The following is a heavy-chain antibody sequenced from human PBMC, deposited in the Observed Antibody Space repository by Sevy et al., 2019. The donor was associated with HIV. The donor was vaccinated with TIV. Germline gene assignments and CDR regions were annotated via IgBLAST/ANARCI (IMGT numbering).Heavy chain of an antibody. CDR3: ARDWGVGNYRAMYV. J-gene: IGHJ6*02. V-gene: IGHV3-53*01. Sequence: GGSLRLSCAASGFNVNDIYINWVRQAPGKGLEWVSVMYSGGGTYYADSVKGRFTISRDDSKNTLYLQMSSLRVEDAAVYYCARDWGVGNYRAMYVWGPGTTVTVSS. D-gene: IGHD3-16*01. CDR1: GFNVNDIY. CDR2: MYSGGGT.